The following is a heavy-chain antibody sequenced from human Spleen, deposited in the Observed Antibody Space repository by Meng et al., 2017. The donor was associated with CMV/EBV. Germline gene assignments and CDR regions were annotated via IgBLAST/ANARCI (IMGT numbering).Heavy chain of an antibody. D-gene: IGHD2-15*01. J-gene: IGHJ4*02. CDR3: ARVGLGYCSGGSCYSDFDY. CDR2: ITGSSAYM. Sequence: GESLRLSCAASGFTFSNFDMHWVRQAPGKGLEWVSSITGSSAYMYYADSVRGRLTISRDNAQNSLYLQMNSLRVEDTAVYYCARVGLGYCSGGSCYSDFDYWGQGTLVTVSS. CDR1: GFTFSNFD. V-gene: IGHV3-21*01.